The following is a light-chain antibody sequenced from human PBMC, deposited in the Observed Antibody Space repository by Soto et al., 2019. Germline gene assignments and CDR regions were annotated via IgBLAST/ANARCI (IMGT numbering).Light chain of an antibody. CDR3: QQYGSSFPT. J-gene: IGKJ1*01. Sequence: EIVLTQSPGTLSLSPGERATLSCLARQSITSNYLAWYQQKPGQAPRLLISGTSSRANGIPDKFSGSGSVADFTLTISRLEHEDFAVYCCQQYGSSFPTFGQGTKVEFK. V-gene: IGKV3-20*01. CDR1: QSITSNY. CDR2: GTS.